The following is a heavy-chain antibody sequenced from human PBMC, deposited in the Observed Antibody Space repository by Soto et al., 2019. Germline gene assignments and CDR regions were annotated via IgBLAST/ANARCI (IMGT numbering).Heavy chain of an antibody. J-gene: IGHJ4*02. CDR3: ARCYGDYVGYFDD. CDR1: GFTVSSNY. CDR2: IYSGGST. Sequence: EVQLVESGGGLVQPGGSLRLSCAASGFTVSSNYMSWVRQAPGKGLEWVSVIYSGGSTYYADSVKGRFTISRHNSKNTLYLQMNSLRAEDTAVYYCARCYGDYVGYFDDWGQGTLVTVSS. D-gene: IGHD4-17*01. V-gene: IGHV3-53*04.